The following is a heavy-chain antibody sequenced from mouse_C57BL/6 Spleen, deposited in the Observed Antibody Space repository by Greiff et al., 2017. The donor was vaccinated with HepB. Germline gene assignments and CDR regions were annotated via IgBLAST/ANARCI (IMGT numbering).Heavy chain of an antibody. CDR3: AREGYYYGSSGSYFDY. CDR2: ISYDGSN. D-gene: IGHD1-1*01. CDR1: GYSITSGYY. V-gene: IGHV3-6*01. J-gene: IGHJ2*01. Sequence: EVQLVESGPGLVKPSQSLSLTCSVTGYSITSGYYWNWIRQFPGNKLEWMGYISYDGSNNYNPSLKNRISITRDTSKNQFFLKLNSVTTEDTATYYCAREGYYYGSSGSYFDYWGQGTTLTVSS.